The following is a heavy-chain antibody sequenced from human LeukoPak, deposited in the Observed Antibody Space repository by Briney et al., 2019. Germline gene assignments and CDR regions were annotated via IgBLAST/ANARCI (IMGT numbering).Heavy chain of an antibody. CDR2: IRYDGSNK. Sequence: TGGSLRLSCAASGFTFSSYGMHWVRQAPGKGLEWVAFIRYDGSNKYYADSVKGRFTISRDNSKNTLYLQMNSLRAEDTAVYYCAKGRGEAAASLDYWGQGTLVTVSS. CDR1: GFTFSSYG. CDR3: AKGRGEAAASLDY. V-gene: IGHV3-30*02. J-gene: IGHJ4*02. D-gene: IGHD6-13*01.